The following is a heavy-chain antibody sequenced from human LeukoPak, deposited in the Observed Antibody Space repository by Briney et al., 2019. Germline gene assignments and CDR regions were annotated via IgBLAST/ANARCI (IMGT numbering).Heavy chain of an antibody. CDR2: INPNSGGT. Sequence: GASVKVSCKASGYTFTGYYMHWVRQAPGQGLECMGWINPNSGGTNYAQKFQGRVTMTRDTSISTAYMELSRLRSDATAVDYCARGLEIVGASTNWFDPWGQGTLVTVSS. J-gene: IGHJ5*02. CDR1: GYTFTGYY. D-gene: IGHD1-26*01. V-gene: IGHV1-2*02. CDR3: ARGLEIVGASTNWFDP.